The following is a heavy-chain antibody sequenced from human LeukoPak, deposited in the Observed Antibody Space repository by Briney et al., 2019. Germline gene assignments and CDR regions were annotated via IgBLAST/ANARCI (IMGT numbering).Heavy chain of an antibody. CDR3: ARDPYSSGYYGYYFDY. J-gene: IGHJ4*02. CDR1: GFTVSSNY. CDR2: IYSGGST. V-gene: IGHV3-66*01. Sequence: GGSLRLSCAASGFTVSSNYMSWVRQAPGKGLEWVSVIYSGGSTYYADSVKGRFTISRDNSKNTLYLQMNSLRAEDTAVYYCARDPYSSGYYGYYFDYWGQGTLVTVSS. D-gene: IGHD3-22*01.